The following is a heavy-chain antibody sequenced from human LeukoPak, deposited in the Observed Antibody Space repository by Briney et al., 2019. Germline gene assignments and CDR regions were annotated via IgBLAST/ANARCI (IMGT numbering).Heavy chain of an antibody. J-gene: IGHJ4*02. CDR2: FDPEDGET. CDR1: RYTLPELS. V-gene: IGHV1-24*01. Sequence: AAVKVSRKLSRYTLPELSIHWVQPAPRKGLAWMGGFDPEDGETIYAPKFQGRVTMTDDTSTETAYIELRSLRPWDPAVYFCGTGGVHTAMVTGAYWGQGNLVTVSS. CDR3: GTGGVHTAMVTGAY. D-gene: IGHD5-18*01.